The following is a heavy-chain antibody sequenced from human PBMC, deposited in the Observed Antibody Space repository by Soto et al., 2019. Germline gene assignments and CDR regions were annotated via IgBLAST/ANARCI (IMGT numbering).Heavy chain of an antibody. V-gene: IGHV1-2*02. CDR2: IRPDTGNT. Sequence: QVQLVQSGAEVKKPGASVKVSCKASGYTFTGYYIHWVRQAPGQGFEWMGWIRPDTGNTDFAREFQGKFTMTGDTSISTAYLELYSLTSDDTAVYYCARGSVASAAEPSGMDVRGQGTTVTVSS. J-gene: IGHJ6*02. D-gene: IGHD6-25*01. CDR3: ARGSVASAAEPSGMDV. CDR1: GYTFTGYY.